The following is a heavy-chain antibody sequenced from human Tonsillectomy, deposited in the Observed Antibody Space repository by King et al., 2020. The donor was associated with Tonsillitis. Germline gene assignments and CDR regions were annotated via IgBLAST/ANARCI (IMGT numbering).Heavy chain of an antibody. J-gene: IGHJ4*02. CDR2: IKSKGDGGTT. D-gene: IGHD3-10*01. CDR1: GFTFNHAW. CDR3: TTLTYYYGSVTDY. V-gene: IGHV3-15*01. Sequence: VQLVESGGGLVKPGGSLRLSCAASGFTFNHAWMSWVRQAPGKGLEWVGRIKSKGDGGTTDYAAPVKGRFTISRDDSKNTLYLKMNSLKTEDTAVYYCTTLTYYYGSVTDYWGQGTLVTVSS.